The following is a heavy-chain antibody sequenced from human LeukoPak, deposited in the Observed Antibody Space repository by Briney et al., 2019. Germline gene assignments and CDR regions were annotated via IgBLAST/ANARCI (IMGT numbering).Heavy chain of an antibody. CDR3: AKGFGPMDDWYFDL. J-gene: IGHJ2*01. V-gene: IGHV3-30*02. CDR1: GFTFSSYG. CDR2: IRYDGSNK. Sequence: GGSLRLSCAASGFTFSSYGMHWVRQAPGKGLEWVAFIRYDGSNKYYADSVKGRFTISRDNAGNSLYLQMNSLRAEDMALYYCAKGFGPMDDWYFDLWGRGTLVTVSS. D-gene: IGHD3-10*01.